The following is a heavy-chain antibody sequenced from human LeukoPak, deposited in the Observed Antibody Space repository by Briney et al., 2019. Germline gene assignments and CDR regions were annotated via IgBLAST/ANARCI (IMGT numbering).Heavy chain of an antibody. D-gene: IGHD2-15*01. CDR1: GYTFTSYG. CDR3: ARESCSGGSCYPDY. V-gene: IGHV1-18*01. CDR2: ISAYNGNT. J-gene: IGHJ4*02. Sequence: ASVKVSCKASGYTFTSYGIIWVRQAPGQGLEWMGWISAYNGNTNYAQKLQGRVTMTTDTSTSTAYMELRSLRSDDTAVYYCARESCSGGSCYPDYWGQGTLVTVSS.